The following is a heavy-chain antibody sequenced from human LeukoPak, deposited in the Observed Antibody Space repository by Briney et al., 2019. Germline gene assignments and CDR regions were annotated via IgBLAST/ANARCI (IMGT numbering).Heavy chain of an antibody. CDR1: GYNFATDW. Sequence: SVESLKISCKGSGYNFATDWIGWVRQMPGKGLEWMGIIFPADSDTRYNPSFQGQVTISSDKSITTAYLQWSSLKASDTAMYYCARHISGYSYGDWGQGTLVTVSS. CDR3: ARHISGYSYGD. D-gene: IGHD5-18*01. V-gene: IGHV5-51*01. CDR2: IFPADSDT. J-gene: IGHJ4*02.